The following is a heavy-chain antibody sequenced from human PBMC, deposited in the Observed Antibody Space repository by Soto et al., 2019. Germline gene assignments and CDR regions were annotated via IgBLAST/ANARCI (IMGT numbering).Heavy chain of an antibody. D-gene: IGHD3-10*01. Sequence: QITLKESGPTRVKPTQTLALTCSFSGFSLSTSGVGVGWIRQSPGKALEWLAVIYWDDDKRYSPSLRSRLTIHKDTSKNQVVLLMTNMDPVDTGTYYCANRRRWSSSWDSGWFDPWGQGTLVTVSS. J-gene: IGHJ5*02. CDR2: IYWDDDK. V-gene: IGHV2-5*02. CDR3: ANRRRWSSSWDSGWFDP. CDR1: GFSLSTSGVG.